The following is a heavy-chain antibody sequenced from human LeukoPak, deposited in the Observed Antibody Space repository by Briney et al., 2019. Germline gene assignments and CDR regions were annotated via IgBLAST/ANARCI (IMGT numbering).Heavy chain of an antibody. Sequence: ASVKVSCKASGGTFSSYAISWVRQAPGQGLEWMGRIIPILGIANYAQKFQGRVTMTRDTSTSTVYMDLYSLRSEDTAVYYCARESRQLAFDYWGQGTLVTVSS. V-gene: IGHV1-69*04. D-gene: IGHD6-13*01. CDR1: GGTFSSYA. J-gene: IGHJ4*02. CDR3: ARESRQLAFDY. CDR2: IIPILGIA.